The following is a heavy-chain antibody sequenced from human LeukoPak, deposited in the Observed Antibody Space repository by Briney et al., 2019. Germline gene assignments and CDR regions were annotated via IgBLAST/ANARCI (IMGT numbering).Heavy chain of an antibody. J-gene: IGHJ4*02. CDR2: INSGGNT. Sequence: GGSLRLSCAASGLTVSSNCMSWVRQAPGKGLEWVSFINSGGNTYYADSVKGRFTISRDNSKNTVHLQMNSLRAEDTAMYYCARGGGSYYRPIDYWGQGTLVTVSS. CDR3: ARGGGSYYRPIDY. V-gene: IGHV3-53*01. CDR1: GLTVSSNC. D-gene: IGHD1-26*01.